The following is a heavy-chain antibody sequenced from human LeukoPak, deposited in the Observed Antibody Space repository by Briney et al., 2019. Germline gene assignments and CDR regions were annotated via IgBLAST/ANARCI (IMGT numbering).Heavy chain of an antibody. CDR1: GGSFSTYY. CDR2: IYYSGST. Sequence: AETLSLTCTVSGGSFSTYYWSWFRQPPGNGLEWIAYIYYSGSTNYSPSLKSRVTISVDTSKNQFSLKLSSVTAADTAVYYCARRLAASDAFDIWGQGTMVTVSS. V-gene: IGHV4-59*08. CDR3: ARRLAASDAFDI. D-gene: IGHD2-21*01. J-gene: IGHJ3*02.